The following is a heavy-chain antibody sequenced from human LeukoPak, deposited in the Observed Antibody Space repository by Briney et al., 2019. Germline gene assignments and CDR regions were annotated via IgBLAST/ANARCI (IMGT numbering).Heavy chain of an antibody. V-gene: IGHV1-58*01. J-gene: IGHJ4*02. CDR3: AAVGRDWLKFDY. Sequence: SVKVSCKASGFTFTSSAVQWVRQARGQRLEWIGWIVVGSGNTNYAQKFQERVTITRDMSTSTAYMELSSLRSEDTAVYYCAAVGRDWLKFDYWGQGTLVTVSS. CDR2: IVVGSGNT. CDR1: GFTFTSSA. D-gene: IGHD3-9*01.